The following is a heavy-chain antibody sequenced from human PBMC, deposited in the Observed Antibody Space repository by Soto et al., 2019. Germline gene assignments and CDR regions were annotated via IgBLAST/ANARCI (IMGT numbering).Heavy chain of an antibody. J-gene: IGHJ5*02. V-gene: IGHV1-58*02. D-gene: IGHD1-26*01. CDR2: IVVGSGNT. CDR3: VALTYYGEDT. Sequence: QMQLVQSGPEVKKPGTSVKVSCKASGWTCSNSAMQCVRKARGQRLEWIGGIVVGSGNTNYSQKFQERVIITRDMSTSPAPSELSSLPFEDTAVYYWVALTYYGEDTWGQGTLVTFSS. CDR1: GWTCSNSA.